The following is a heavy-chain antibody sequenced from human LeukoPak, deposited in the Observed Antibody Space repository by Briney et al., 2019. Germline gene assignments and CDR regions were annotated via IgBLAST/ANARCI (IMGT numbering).Heavy chain of an antibody. CDR2: ISSISGHI. V-gene: IGHV3-21*06. Sequence: GGSLRLSCAASGFTFSDYSMNWIRQAPGKGLEWVSSISSISGHIYYADSVEGRFTISRDNAKNSLYLQMNSLRDEDTAVYYCARLFRAGGDYWGQGTLVTVSS. CDR3: ARLFRAGGDY. CDR1: GFTFSDYS. J-gene: IGHJ4*02. D-gene: IGHD2-21*01.